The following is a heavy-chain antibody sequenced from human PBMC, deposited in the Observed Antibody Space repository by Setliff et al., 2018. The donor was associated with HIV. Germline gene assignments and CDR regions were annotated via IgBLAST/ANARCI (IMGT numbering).Heavy chain of an antibody. CDR3: SRHGTYYNLFDY. J-gene: IGHJ4*02. CDR2: VFYNGST. Sequence: SETLSLTCTVSGGSMTTSSYYWSWIRQPPGKGLEWIGSVFYNGSTLYNPSLKSRLTLSVDTSKNQFSLKMHSVTAADTPLYYCSRHGTYYNLFDYWGQGRPVTVSS. D-gene: IGHD3-10*01. V-gene: IGHV4-39*01. CDR1: GGSMTTSSYY.